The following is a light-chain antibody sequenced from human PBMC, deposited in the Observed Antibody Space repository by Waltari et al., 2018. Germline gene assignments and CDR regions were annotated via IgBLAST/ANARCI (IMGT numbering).Light chain of an antibody. J-gene: IGKJ4*01. CDR1: QIISTW. CDR2: KAS. Sequence: DTQLTQSPSPLSASVGDRVTITCRASQIISTWLAWYQQKPGKAPKLLIYKASSLESGIPSRFSGSGSVTEFTLTSSSLQPDDFATYYCQQYNDFSSLTFGGGTKVEIE. V-gene: IGKV1-5*03. CDR3: QQYNDFSSLT.